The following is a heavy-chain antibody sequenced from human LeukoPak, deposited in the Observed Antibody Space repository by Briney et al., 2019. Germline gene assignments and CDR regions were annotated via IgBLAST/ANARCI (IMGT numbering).Heavy chain of an antibody. V-gene: IGHV6-1*01. Sequence: SQALSLTCAISGDSVSINSAAWNWVRQSPSRGLEWLGRTYYRSKWYNDYAVSVKSRITINLDTSKNQFSLQLNSVTPEDTAVYYCGSRYFDSWGQGTLVTASS. CDR1: GDSVSINSAA. CDR2: TYYRSKWYN. CDR3: GSRYFDS. J-gene: IGHJ4*02.